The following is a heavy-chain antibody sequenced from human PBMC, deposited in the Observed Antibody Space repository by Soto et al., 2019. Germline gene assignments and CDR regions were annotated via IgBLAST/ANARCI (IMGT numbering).Heavy chain of an antibody. J-gene: IGHJ4*02. D-gene: IGHD6-13*01. CDR1: GDSISRGYH. Sequence: SETLSLTCAVSGDSISRGYHWAWIRQSPTKGLEWIASIYHTGTTYYNPSLTSRVTISLDTSKNQVSLKLSSGTAADTAVYYCARSLYSSSWYAGYWGQGTLVTVSS. CDR2: IYHTGTT. CDR3: ARSLYSSSWYAGY. V-gene: IGHV4-38-2*01.